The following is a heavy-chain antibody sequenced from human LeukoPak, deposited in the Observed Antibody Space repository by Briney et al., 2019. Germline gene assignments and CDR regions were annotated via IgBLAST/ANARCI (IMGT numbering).Heavy chain of an antibody. V-gene: IGHV4-34*01. CDR1: AVSITGYY. CDR3: ARIRCSPTQHRCYNY. D-gene: IGHD2-15*01. Sequence: SGSLSLTCGVHAVSITGYYWSWLRQPPGEALEWIGEVDPRGYTNYNPSLHSRVTMSVDTSKNQLFLNLTSLTAADTAIYYCARIRCSPTQHRCYNYWGRGALVTVSS. J-gene: IGHJ4*02. CDR2: VDPRGYT.